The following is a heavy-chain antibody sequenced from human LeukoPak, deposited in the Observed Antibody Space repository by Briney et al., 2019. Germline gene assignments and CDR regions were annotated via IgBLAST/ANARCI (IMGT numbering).Heavy chain of an antibody. CDR2: ISAYNGNT. J-gene: IGHJ4*02. D-gene: IGHD3-22*01. CDR1: GYTFTSYG. Sequence: ASVKVSCKASGYTFTSYGISWVRQAPGQVLEWMGWISAYNGNTNYAQKLQGRVTMTTDTSTSTAYMELRSLRSDDTAVYYCARESYYYDSSGYPRAVVYWGQGTLVTVSS. CDR3: ARESYYYDSSGYPRAVVY. V-gene: IGHV1-18*01.